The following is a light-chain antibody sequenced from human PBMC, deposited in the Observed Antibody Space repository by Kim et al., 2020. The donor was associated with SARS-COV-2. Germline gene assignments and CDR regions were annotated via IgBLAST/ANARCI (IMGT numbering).Light chain of an antibody. CDR2: GAS. Sequence: EIVMTQSPATLSVSPGERATLSCRASQSVSSNLAWYQQKAGQAPRLLIYGASTRATGIPARFSGSGSGTEFTLTISSLQSEDFAVYYCQQYSNWPLWTFGQGTKVDIK. V-gene: IGKV3-15*01. CDR3: QQYSNWPLWT. CDR1: QSVSSN. J-gene: IGKJ1*01.